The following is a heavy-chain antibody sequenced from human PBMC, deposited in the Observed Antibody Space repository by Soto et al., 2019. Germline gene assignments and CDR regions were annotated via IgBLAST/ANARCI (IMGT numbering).Heavy chain of an antibody. D-gene: IGHD2-15*01. V-gene: IGHV3-30*18. CDR1: GFTFSSYG. CDR2: ISYDGSNK. J-gene: IGHJ3*02. CDR3: AKEGYGDAFDI. Sequence: QVQLVESGGGVVQPGRSLRLSCAASGFTFSSYGMHWVRQAPGKGLEWVAVISYDGSNKYYADSAKGRFTISRDNSKNTLYLQMNSLRAEDTAVYYCAKEGYGDAFDIWGQGTMVTVSS.